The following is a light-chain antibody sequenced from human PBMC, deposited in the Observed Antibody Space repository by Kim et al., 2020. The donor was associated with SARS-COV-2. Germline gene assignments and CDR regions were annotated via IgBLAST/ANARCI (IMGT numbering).Light chain of an antibody. CDR2: GVY. V-gene: IGKV3-20*01. J-gene: IGKJ5*01. Sequence: RPATSSRPSHSVSRSDVASDQQNHGKPPRPLIHGVYNRATGIPDRFSGSGAGTDVTLIILTLGPEDFEVYYCHQYQLYASSPQITFGQGTRLEIK. CDR3: HQYQLYASSPQIT. CDR1: HSVSRSD.